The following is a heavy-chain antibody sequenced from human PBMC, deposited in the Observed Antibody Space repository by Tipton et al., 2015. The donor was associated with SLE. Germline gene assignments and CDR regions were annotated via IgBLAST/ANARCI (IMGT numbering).Heavy chain of an antibody. CDR3: ARNHFGVVTTHDY. J-gene: IGHJ4*02. Sequence: QLVQSGAEVKKPGASVKVSCKASGYTFTGYYMEWLRQAPGQGLEWVGRINPNSGGTNFAQKFQGRVTMTSDTSISTAYMEVTRLTSDDTAVYYCARNHFGVVTTHDYWGQGTLVTVSS. D-gene: IGHD3-3*01. CDR1: GYTFTGYY. CDR2: INPNSGGT. V-gene: IGHV1-2*06.